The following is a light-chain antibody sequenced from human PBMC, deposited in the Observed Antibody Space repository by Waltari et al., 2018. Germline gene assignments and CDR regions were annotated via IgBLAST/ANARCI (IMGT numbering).Light chain of an antibody. Sequence: QSALTQPASLSGSPGQSITISCAGTKNDIGTYNFVSWFKQFPGQAPKLIVSEATKRPSGFSYRFSGSKSGNTASLTISGLQAEDEADYYCCSYAGGSRVIFGGGTKLTVL. J-gene: IGLJ2*01. CDR3: CSYAGGSRVI. CDR1: KNDIGTYNF. CDR2: EAT. V-gene: IGLV2-23*01.